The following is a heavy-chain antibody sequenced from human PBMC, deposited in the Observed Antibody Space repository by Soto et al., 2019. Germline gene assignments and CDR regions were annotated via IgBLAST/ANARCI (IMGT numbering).Heavy chain of an antibody. D-gene: IGHD2-2*03. CDR3: ARAGYCSSTSCSYNWFDP. Sequence: PSETLSLTCAVYGGSFSGYYWSWIRQPPGKGLEWIGEINHSGSTNYNPSLKSRVTISVDTSKNQFSLKLSSVTAADTAVYYCARAGYCSSTSCSYNWFDPWGQGTLVTVSS. V-gene: IGHV4-34*01. CDR2: INHSGST. J-gene: IGHJ5*02. CDR1: GGSFSGYY.